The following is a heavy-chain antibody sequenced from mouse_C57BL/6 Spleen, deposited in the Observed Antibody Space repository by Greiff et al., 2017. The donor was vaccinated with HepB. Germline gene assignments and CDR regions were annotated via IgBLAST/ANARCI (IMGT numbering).Heavy chain of an antibody. CDR1: GYTFTSYW. CDR3: ARGGYMSNYGWFAY. CDR2: IDPSDSET. Sequence: QVQLQQPGAELVRPGSSVKLSCKASGYTFTSYWMHWVKQRPIQGLEWIGNIDPSDSETHYNQKFKDKATLTVDKSSSTAYMQLSSLTSEDAAVYYCARGGYMSNYGWFAYWGQGTLVTVSA. V-gene: IGHV1-52*01. D-gene: IGHD2-5*01. J-gene: IGHJ3*01.